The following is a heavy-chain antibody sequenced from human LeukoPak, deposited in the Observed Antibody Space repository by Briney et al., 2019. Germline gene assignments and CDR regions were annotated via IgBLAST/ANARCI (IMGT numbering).Heavy chain of an antibody. V-gene: IGHV4-30-4*08. Sequence: PSETLSLTCTVSGGSISSGDYYWSWIRQPPGKGLEWIGYIYYSGSTYYNPSLKSRVTISVDTSKNQFSLKLSSVTAADTAVYYCARVGLSISLGVDYWGQGTLVTVPS. CDR3: ARVGLSISLGVDY. J-gene: IGHJ4*02. CDR1: GGSISSGDYY. D-gene: IGHD3-10*01. CDR2: IYYSGST.